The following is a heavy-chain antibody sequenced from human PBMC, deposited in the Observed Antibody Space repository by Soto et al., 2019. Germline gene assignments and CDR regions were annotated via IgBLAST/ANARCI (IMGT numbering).Heavy chain of an antibody. D-gene: IGHD2-2*01. J-gene: IGHJ4*02. CDR1: GFSFSSYA. CDR3: SKSRNPYLFDY. V-gene: IGHV3-64*02. CDR2: ISPNGGST. Sequence: GGSLRLSCAASGFSFSSYAMHWVRQAPGKGLEYVSVISPNGGSTYYSDSVKGRFTISRDNSKNTLYLQMNSLRAEDTAVYYCSKSRNPYLFDYWGQGTLDTVSS.